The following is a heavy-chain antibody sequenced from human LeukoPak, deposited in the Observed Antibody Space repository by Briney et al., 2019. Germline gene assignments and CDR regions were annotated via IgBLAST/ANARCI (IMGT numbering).Heavy chain of an antibody. D-gene: IGHD3-9*01. Sequence: PGGSLRLSCAASGFTFSRSTMNWVRQAPGKGLEWLSSISSSSSYIYYADSVKGRFTISRDNAKNSLYLQMNSLRAEDTAVYNCAKDRRRDDVLTGSFSDWGQGTLVTVSS. CDR1: GFTFSRST. V-gene: IGHV3-21*01. J-gene: IGHJ4*02. CDR3: AKDRRRDDVLTGSFSD. CDR2: ISSSSSYI.